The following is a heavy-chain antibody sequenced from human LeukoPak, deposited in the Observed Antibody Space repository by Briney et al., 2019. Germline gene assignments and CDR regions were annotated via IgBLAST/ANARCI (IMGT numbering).Heavy chain of an antibody. J-gene: IGHJ3*02. CDR2: IRYDGSNK. CDR3: AKDWPSGSYPPFDI. CDR1: GFTFSSYG. D-gene: IGHD1-26*01. Sequence: PGGSLRLSCAASGFTFSSYGMHWVRQAPGKGLEWVAFIRYDGSNKYYADSVKGRFTISRDNSKNTLYLQMNSLRAEDTAVYYCAKDWPSGSYPPFDIWGQGTMVTVSS. V-gene: IGHV3-30*02.